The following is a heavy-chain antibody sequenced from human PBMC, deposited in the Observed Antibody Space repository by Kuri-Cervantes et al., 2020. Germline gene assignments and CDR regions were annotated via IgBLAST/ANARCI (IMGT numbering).Heavy chain of an antibody. V-gene: IGHV4-38-2*02. CDR2: IYDFANM. D-gene: IGHD3-10*01. CDR1: GASVSNSYF. J-gene: IGHJ6*03. CDR3: ARNMVRGVHYYMDV. Sequence: ESLKISCTVSGASVSNSYFWGWIRQSPGTGLEWIASIYDFANMHYNPSLKSRVTISLDKSKNQFSLKLSSVAAADTAVYYCARNMVRGVHYYMDVWGKGTTVTVSS.